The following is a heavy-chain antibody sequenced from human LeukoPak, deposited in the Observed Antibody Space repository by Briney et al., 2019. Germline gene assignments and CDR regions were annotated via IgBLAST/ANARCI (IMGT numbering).Heavy chain of an antibody. CDR1: GFTFSSYA. D-gene: IGHD6-13*01. CDR2: ISGSGGST. CDR3: AKDPYSSSWYPSDY. Sequence: GSLRLSCAASGFTFSSYAMSWVRQAPGKGLEWVSAISGSGGSTYYADSVKGRFTISRDNSKNTLYLQMNSLRAEDTAVYYCAKDPYSSSWYPSDYWGQGTLVTVSS. V-gene: IGHV3-23*01. J-gene: IGHJ4*02.